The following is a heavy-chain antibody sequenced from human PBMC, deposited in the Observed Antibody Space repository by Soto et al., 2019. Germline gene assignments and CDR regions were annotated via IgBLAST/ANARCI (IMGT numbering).Heavy chain of an antibody. CDR2: INPSGGST. V-gene: IGHV1-46*01. D-gene: IGHD6-6*01. Sequence: QVQLVQSGAEVKKPGASVKVSCKASGYTFTSYYMHWVRQAPGQGLEWMGIINPSGGSTSYAQKFQGRVTMTRDTSTSTVYMELSRLRSEDTAVYYCARVRAARQWYFDLWGRGTLVTVSS. J-gene: IGHJ2*01. CDR1: GYTFTSYY. CDR3: ARVRAARQWYFDL.